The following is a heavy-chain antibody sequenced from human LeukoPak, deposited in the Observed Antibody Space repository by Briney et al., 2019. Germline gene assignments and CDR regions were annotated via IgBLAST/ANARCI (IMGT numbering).Heavy chain of an antibody. D-gene: IGHD3-22*01. CDR2: INYRGIT. J-gene: IGHJ4*02. Sequence: SETLSLTCAVDGGSFSVYYWSWICQAPGKGLEWIGEINYRGITKYNPSLESRVTISLDTSKNQFSLRQTSVTAADTAVYYCARHGRLGHFYDDLGYKEATIFDYWGQGTLVTVSS. CDR1: GGSFSVYY. CDR3: ARHGRLGHFYDDLGYKEATIFDY. V-gene: IGHV4-34*01.